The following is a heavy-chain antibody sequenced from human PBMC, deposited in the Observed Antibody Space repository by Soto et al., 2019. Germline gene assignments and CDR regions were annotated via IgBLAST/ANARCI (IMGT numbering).Heavy chain of an antibody. D-gene: IGHD3-22*01. CDR2: IYYSGST. CDR3: ARQNGGYYDSSGYYPIDY. J-gene: IGHJ4*02. V-gene: IGHV4-31*03. CDR1: GGSISSGGYY. Sequence: SETLSLTCTVSGGSISSGGYYWSWIRQHPGKGLEWSGYIYYSGSTYYNPSLKSRVTISVDTSKNQFSLKLSSVTAADTAVYYCARQNGGYYDSSGYYPIDYWGQGTLVTVSS.